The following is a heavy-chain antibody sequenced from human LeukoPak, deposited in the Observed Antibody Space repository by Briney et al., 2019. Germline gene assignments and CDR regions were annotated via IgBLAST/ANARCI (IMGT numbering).Heavy chain of an antibody. Sequence: SETLSLTCTVSGGFISGYYWSWIRQSPGRGLEWLGYIYDSGSTKYNPSLKSRVTISVDASKNQISLKLTSMTAADTAAYYCARDGSGFDVWGQGTKVTVSS. J-gene: IGHJ3*01. CDR3: ARDGSGFDV. CDR2: IYDSGST. D-gene: IGHD2-2*03. CDR1: GGFISGYY. V-gene: IGHV4-59*01.